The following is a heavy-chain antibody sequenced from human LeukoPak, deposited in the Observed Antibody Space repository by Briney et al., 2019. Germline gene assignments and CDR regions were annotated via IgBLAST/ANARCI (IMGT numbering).Heavy chain of an antibody. CDR1: GGSISSGGYY. Sequence: SETLSLTCTVSGGSISSGGYYWSWIRQHPGKGLEWIGYIYYSGSTYYNPSLKSRVTISVDTSKNQFSLKLSSVTAADTAVYYCARDRDCSDGSCYFDYWGQGTLVTVSS. V-gene: IGHV4-31*03. CDR3: ARDRDCSDGSCYFDY. J-gene: IGHJ4*02. D-gene: IGHD2-15*01. CDR2: IYYSGST.